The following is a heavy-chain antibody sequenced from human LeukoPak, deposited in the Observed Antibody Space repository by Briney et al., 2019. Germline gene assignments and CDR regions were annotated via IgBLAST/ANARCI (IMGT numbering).Heavy chain of an antibody. CDR1: GGSISSYY. CDR2: IYYSGST. Sequence: PSETLSLTCTVSGGSISSYYWSWIRQPPGKGLEWIGYIYYSGSTNYNPSLKSRVTISVDTSKNQFSLKLSSVTAADTAEYYCARGSQLKTGYFDYWGQGTLVTVSS. D-gene: IGHD1-1*01. CDR3: ARGSQLKTGYFDY. J-gene: IGHJ4*02. V-gene: IGHV4-59*01.